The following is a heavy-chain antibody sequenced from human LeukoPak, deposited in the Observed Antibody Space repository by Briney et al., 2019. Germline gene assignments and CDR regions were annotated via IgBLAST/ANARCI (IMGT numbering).Heavy chain of an antibody. CDR2: IYHSGST. V-gene: IGHV4-30-2*01. D-gene: IGHD3-22*01. CDR3: ATSYYDSSGHYYFDY. CDR1: GGSISSGGYS. Sequence: MSSETLSLTCAVSGGSISSGGYSWSWIRQPPGKGLEWIGYIYHSGSTYYNPSLKSRVTISVDRSKNQFSLKLSSVTAADTAVYYCATSYYDSSGHYYFDYWGQGTLVTVSS. J-gene: IGHJ4*02.